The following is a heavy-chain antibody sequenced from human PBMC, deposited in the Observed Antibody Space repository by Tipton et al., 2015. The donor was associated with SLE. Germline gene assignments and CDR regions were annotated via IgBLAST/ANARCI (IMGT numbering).Heavy chain of an antibody. J-gene: IGHJ2*01. D-gene: IGHD4-17*01. V-gene: IGHV3-23*03. CDR2: IYTGGDT. CDR3: ARRAVTNDWYFDL. CDR1: GFIFSSYA. Sequence: GSLRLSCAASGFIFSSYALGWVRQAPGKGLEWVSVIYTGGDTYYAGSVKGRLTISRDNSKNTVYLQMNSLRPEDTAVYYCARRAVTNDWYFDLWGRGTLVTVSS.